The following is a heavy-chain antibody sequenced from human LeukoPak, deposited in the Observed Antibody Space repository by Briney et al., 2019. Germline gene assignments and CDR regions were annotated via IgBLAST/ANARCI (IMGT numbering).Heavy chain of an antibody. CDR1: GFTFSSYG. CDR3: AKMALKMATITWSDY. J-gene: IGHJ4*02. D-gene: IGHD5-12*01. CDR2: ISYDGSNK. Sequence: GGSLRLSCAASGFTFSSYGMHWVRQAPGKGLEWVAVISYDGSNKYYADSVKGRFTISRDNSKNTLYLQMNSLRAEDTAVYYCAKMALKMATITWSDYWGQGTLVTVSS. V-gene: IGHV3-30*18.